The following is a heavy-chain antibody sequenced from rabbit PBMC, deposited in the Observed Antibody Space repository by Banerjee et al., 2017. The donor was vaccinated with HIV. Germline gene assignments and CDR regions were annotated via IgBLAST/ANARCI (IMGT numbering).Heavy chain of an antibody. CDR2: IYTSSGST. V-gene: IGHV1S45*01. Sequence: QEQLVESGGGLVTLGGSLKLSCKASGIDFSSYGISWVRQAPGKGLELIACIYTSSGSTWYASWAKGRFTISKTSSTTVTLQLTSLTAADTATYFCARGPDTGGHYNKLWGPGTLVTVS. J-gene: IGHJ4*01. CDR1: GIDFSSYG. D-gene: IGHD1-1*01. CDR3: ARGPDTGGHYNKL.